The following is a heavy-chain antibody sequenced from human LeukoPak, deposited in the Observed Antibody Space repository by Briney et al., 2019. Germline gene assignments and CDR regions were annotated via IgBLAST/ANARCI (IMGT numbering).Heavy chain of an antibody. CDR3: ARGDKMTTWRRTYNCFDP. V-gene: IGHV3-30*04. CDR2: IHYDGSNK. D-gene: IGHD5-24*01. J-gene: IGHJ5*02. CDR1: GFTFSSYA. Sequence: GGSLRLSCAASGFTFSSYAMHWVRQAPGKGLEWVSFIHYDGSNKYYADSVKGRFTISRDNSKNTLYLQMNSLRADDTAVYYCARGDKMTTWRRTYNCFDPWGQGTLVTVSS.